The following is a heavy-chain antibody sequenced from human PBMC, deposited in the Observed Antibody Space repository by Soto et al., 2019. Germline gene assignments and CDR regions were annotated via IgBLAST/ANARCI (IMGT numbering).Heavy chain of an antibody. V-gene: IGHV2-5*02. CDR1: GFSLSTSGAG. D-gene: IGHD5-12*01. CDR2: IYWDDDK. CDR3: AHWGRVATITY. Sequence: QITLKESGPTLVKPTQTLTLTCTFSGFSLSTSGAGVGWIRQPPGKALEWLALIYWDDDKRYSPSLKSRLTLTKDTSKNQVVLTMTNMDPVDTATYYCAHWGRVATITYWGQGTLVTVSS. J-gene: IGHJ4*02.